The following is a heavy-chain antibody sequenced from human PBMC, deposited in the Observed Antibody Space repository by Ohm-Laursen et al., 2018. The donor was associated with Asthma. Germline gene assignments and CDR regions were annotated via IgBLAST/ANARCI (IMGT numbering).Heavy chain of an antibody. D-gene: IGHD2/OR15-2a*01. V-gene: IGHV3-33*01. CDR2: VWNDGSNT. Sequence: SLRLSCAAFGFMFSSNGMHWVRQAPGKGLEWVAVVWNDGSNTHYADSVRGRFTISRDNSNNRLYLQMNSLRAEDTAIYYCARDFGSRGNILVGYFDNWGQGTLVTVSA. CDR1: GFMFSSNG. J-gene: IGHJ4*02. CDR3: ARDFGSRGNILVGYFDN.